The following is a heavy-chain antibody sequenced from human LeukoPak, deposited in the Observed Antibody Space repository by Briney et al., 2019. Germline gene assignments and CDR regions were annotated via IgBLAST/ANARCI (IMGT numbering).Heavy chain of an antibody. CDR2: ISGSGGST. J-gene: IGHJ4*02. CDR1: GFTFSSYA. Sequence: GGSLRLSCAASGFTFSSYALSWVRQAPGKGLEWVSAISGSGGSTYYADSVKGRFTISRDNSKNTLYLQMNSLRAEDTAVYYCAAPIAVAGTFGHWGQGTLVTVSS. V-gene: IGHV3-23*01. CDR3: AAPIAVAGTFGH. D-gene: IGHD6-19*01.